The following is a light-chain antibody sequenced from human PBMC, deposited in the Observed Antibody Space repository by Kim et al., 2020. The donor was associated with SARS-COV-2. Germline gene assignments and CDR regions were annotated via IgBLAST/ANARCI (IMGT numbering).Light chain of an antibody. CDR1: SSNIGSNT. CDR3: AAWDDSLNGFWV. J-gene: IGLJ3*02. V-gene: IGLV1-44*01. Sequence: ELTQPPSASGTPGQRVTISCSGSSSNIGSNTVNWYQQLPGTAPKLLIYSNNQRPSGVPDRFSGSKSGTSASLAISGLQSEDEADYYCAAWDDSLNGFWVFGGGTQLTVL. CDR2: SNN.